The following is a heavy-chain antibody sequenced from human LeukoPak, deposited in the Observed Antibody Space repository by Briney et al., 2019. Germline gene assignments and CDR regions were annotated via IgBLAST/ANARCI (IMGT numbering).Heavy chain of an antibody. CDR3: AKGRGYCSGGSCFKPHPLYFDY. CDR2: ISGSGGST. Sequence: GGSLRLSCAASGFTFSSYAMSWVRQAPGKGLEWVSAISGSGGSTYYADSVKGRFTIYRDNSKNTLYLQMNSLRAEDTAVYYCAKGRGYCSGGSCFKPHPLYFDYWGQGTLVTVSS. CDR1: GFTFSSYA. J-gene: IGHJ4*02. V-gene: IGHV3-23*01. D-gene: IGHD2-15*01.